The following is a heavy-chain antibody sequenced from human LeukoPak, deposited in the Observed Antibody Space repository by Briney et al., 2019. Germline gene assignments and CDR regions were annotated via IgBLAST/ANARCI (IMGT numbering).Heavy chain of an antibody. CDR2: IIPILGIA. CDR1: GGTFSSYA. CDR3: ARGGYCSSTSCHEDY. Sequence: SVKVSCKASGGTFSSYAISWVRQAPGQGLEWMGRIIPILGIANYAQKLQGRVTMTTDTSTSTAYMELRSLRSDDTAVYYCARGGYCSSTSCHEDYWGQGTLVTVSS. V-gene: IGHV1-69*04. J-gene: IGHJ4*02. D-gene: IGHD2-2*01.